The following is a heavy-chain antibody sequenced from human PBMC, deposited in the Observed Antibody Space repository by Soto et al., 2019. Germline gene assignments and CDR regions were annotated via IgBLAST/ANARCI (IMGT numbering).Heavy chain of an antibody. Sequence: GGSLRLSCTGSGFNFSEFAMSWFRQAPGKGLEWVGLIRTNADGGTIEYAASVKGRFTITRDENRSIAYLQMNSLNIEDTAVYYCARAGGLGAVAVDYWGQGTLVTVSS. CDR1: GFNFSEFA. CDR2: IRTNADGGTI. V-gene: IGHV3-49*03. J-gene: IGHJ4*02. D-gene: IGHD6-19*01. CDR3: ARAGGLGAVAVDY.